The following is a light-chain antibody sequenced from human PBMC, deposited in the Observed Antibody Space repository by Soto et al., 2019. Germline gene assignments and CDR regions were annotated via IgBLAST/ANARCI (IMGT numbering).Light chain of an antibody. CDR3: HQYNTYSRT. V-gene: IGKV1-5*01. J-gene: IGKJ1*01. Sequence: DIQMTQSPSTLSASVGDSVTITCRASQSINDWLAWYQQKPGKAPKLLIYDASSLESGVPSRFSGSGSGTDFTLTISILQPDDFATFYCHQYNTYSRTFGQGTQVEVK. CDR2: DAS. CDR1: QSINDW.